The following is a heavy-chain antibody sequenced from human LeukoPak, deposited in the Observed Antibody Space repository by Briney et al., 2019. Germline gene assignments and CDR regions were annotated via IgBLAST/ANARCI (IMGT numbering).Heavy chain of an antibody. CDR1: GGSVSSSSYY. Sequence: PSQTLSLTCTVSGGSVSSSSYYWSWIRQPAGKGLEWIGRIYTSGSTNYNPSLKSRVTISVDTSKNQFSLKLSSVTAADTAVYYCARDVGRLVIVGATGHFDYWGQGTLVTVSS. D-gene: IGHD1-26*01. CDR2: IYTSGST. J-gene: IGHJ4*02. V-gene: IGHV4-61*02. CDR3: ARDVGRLVIVGATGHFDY.